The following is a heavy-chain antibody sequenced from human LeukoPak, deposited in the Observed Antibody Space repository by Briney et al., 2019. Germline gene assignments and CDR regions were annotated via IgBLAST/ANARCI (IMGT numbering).Heavy chain of an antibody. D-gene: IGHD2-8*02. Sequence: ASETLFLTCTVSGGSISSYYWSWIRQPPGKGLEWIAYISDIGSINYNPSLKSRVTISLDTSKNQFSLKLSSVTAADTAVYYCARHHPRNTVDFWGQGTLVTVSS. CDR1: GGSISSYY. CDR2: ISDIGSI. J-gene: IGHJ4*02. CDR3: ARHHPRNTVDF. V-gene: IGHV4-59*08.